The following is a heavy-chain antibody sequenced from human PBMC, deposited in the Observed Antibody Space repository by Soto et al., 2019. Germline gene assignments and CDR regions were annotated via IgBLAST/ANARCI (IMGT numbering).Heavy chain of an antibody. D-gene: IGHD1-1*01. CDR1: GLTFSDSA. Sequence: GGSLRLSCAASGLTFSDSAIRWVRQASGKGLEWVGRIRSKTNNYATTYAASVKGRFTISRDDSRNTAYLQMNSLRAEDTAVYYCVRDDIGLGIDYWGLGTLVTVSS. CDR3: VRDDIGLGIDY. CDR2: IRSKTNNYAT. V-gene: IGHV3-73*01. J-gene: IGHJ4*02.